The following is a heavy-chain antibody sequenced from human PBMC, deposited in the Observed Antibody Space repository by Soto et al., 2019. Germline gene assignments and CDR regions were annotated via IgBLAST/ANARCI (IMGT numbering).Heavy chain of an antibody. J-gene: IGHJ4*02. CDR2: IGPASGDT. CDR1: GYTFTGHY. Sequence: ASVKVSCKASGYTFTGHYIHWVRQAPGQGPEWMGEIGPASGDTRYAQKFQGRVTMTRDTSITTVYMELDNLSPDDTAVYYCGRGRSGQLVVFYWGQGTPVTVSS. D-gene: IGHD3-10*01. CDR3: GRGRSGQLVVFY. V-gene: IGHV1-2*02.